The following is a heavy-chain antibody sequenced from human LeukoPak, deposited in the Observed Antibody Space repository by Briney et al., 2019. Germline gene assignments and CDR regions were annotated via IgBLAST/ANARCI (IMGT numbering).Heavy chain of an antibody. J-gene: IGHJ4*02. CDR2: IRPDGSGK. CDR1: GFAFRSYW. Sequence: GGSLRLSCAASGFAFRSYWMTWVRQAPGKGLEWVANIRPDGSGKNYVDSVKGRFTISRDNANNALFLQMEGLRVEDTAVYYCSSQPAVLDLDCWGQGALVTVSS. D-gene: IGHD2/OR15-2a*01. V-gene: IGHV3-7*01. CDR3: SSQPAVLDLDC.